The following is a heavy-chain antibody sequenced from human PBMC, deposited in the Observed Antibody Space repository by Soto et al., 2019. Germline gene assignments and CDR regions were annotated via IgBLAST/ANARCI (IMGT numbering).Heavy chain of an antibody. CDR3: ARVILNWFEP. CDR2: INYRGTT. J-gene: IGHJ5*02. Sequence: SETLSLTCSVSGASITSGGHYWTWIRQHPGKGLEWVGYINYRGTTHYNPSLKSRVTILVDTSKNQFSLKLGSVTAADTAVYYCARVILNWFEPWGQGTLVTVSS. V-gene: IGHV4-31*03. D-gene: IGHD3-22*01. CDR1: GASITSGGHY.